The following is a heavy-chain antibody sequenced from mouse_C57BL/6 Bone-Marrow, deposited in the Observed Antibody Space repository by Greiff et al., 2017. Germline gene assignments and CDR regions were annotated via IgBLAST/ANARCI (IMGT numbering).Heavy chain of an antibody. Sequence: EVMLVESGGGLVKPGGSLKLSCAASGFTFSDYGMHWVRQAPEKGLEWVAYISSGSSTIYYADTVKGRFTISRDNAKNTLFLQMTSLRSEDTAMYYCASPSLLTSYWYFDVWGTGTTVTVSS. CDR2: ISSGSSTI. V-gene: IGHV5-17*01. J-gene: IGHJ1*03. CDR3: ASPSLLTSYWYFDV. CDR1: GFTFSDYG. D-gene: IGHD1-2*01.